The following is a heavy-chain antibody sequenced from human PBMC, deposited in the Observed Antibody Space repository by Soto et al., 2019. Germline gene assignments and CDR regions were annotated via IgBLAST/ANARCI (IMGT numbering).Heavy chain of an antibody. CDR3: ARFGYSSSWYRDRLDGMDV. CDR2: IIPIFGTA. D-gene: IGHD6-13*01. Sequence: SVKVSCKASGGTFSSYAISWVRQAPGQGLEWMGGIIPIFGTANYAQKFQGRVTITADESTSTAYMELSSLRSEDTAVYYCARFGYSSSWYRDRLDGMDVWGQGTTVTVSS. V-gene: IGHV1-69*13. J-gene: IGHJ6*02. CDR1: GGTFSSYA.